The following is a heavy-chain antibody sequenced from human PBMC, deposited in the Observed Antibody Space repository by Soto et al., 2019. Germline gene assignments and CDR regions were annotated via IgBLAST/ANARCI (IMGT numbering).Heavy chain of an antibody. Sequence: PSETLSLTCTVSGGSISSYYWSWIRQPPGKGLEWIGYIYYSGSTNYNPSLKSRVTISVDKSKNQFSLKLSSVTAADTAVYYCARVLVDTAMDQSFYWYFDYWGQGTLVTVSS. CDR3: ARVLVDTAMDQSFYWYFDY. V-gene: IGHV4-59*12. D-gene: IGHD5-18*01. CDR1: GGSISSYY. J-gene: IGHJ4*02. CDR2: IYYSGST.